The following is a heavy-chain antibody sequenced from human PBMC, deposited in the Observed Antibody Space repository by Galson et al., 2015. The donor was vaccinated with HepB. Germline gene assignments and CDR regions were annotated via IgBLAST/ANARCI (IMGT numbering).Heavy chain of an antibody. CDR1: GFTFNSYS. J-gene: IGHJ4*02. V-gene: IGHV3-21*01. CDR3: ARWVSVAAYLDY. Sequence: SLRLSCAASGFTFNSYSINWVRQAPGKGLEWVSSISSRSNYIDYADSVKGRFTISRDNAKKSVYLQMNSLRVEDTAVYYCARWVSVAAYLDYWGQGTLVTVSS. CDR2: ISSRSNYI. D-gene: IGHD6-19*01.